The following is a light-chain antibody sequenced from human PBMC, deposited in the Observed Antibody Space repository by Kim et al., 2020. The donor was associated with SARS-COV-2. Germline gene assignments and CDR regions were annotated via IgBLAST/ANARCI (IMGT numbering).Light chain of an antibody. CDR1: KLVDKV. Sequence: SKTPSQTASVTCSREKLVDKVASWYQQKPRQSPVLVFYQYSKRPSGIPERFSGSNSGNTATLTVSGTQAMDEAEYYCQAWDSSTEVFGGGTQLTVL. J-gene: IGLJ2*01. CDR3: QAWDSSTEV. V-gene: IGLV3-1*01. CDR2: QYS.